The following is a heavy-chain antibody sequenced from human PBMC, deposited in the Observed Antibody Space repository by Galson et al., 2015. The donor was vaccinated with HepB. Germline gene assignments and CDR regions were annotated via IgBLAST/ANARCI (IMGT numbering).Heavy chain of an antibody. CDR3: ARAPWSAVAGTYFDY. V-gene: IGHV1-3*01. D-gene: IGHD6-19*01. CDR2: INAGNGNT. CDR1: GYTFTSYA. J-gene: IGHJ4*02. Sequence: SVKVSCKASGYTFTSYAMHWVRQAPGQRLEWMGWINAGNGNTKYSQKFQGRVTITRDTSASTAYMELSSLRSEDTAVYYCARAPWSAVAGTYFDYWGQGTLVTVSS.